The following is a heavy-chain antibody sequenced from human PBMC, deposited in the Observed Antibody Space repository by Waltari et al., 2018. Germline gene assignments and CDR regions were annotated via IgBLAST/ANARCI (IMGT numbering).Heavy chain of an antibody. Sequence: EVPLLQSGAELKEPGTTVRISCKVSGYTFSDSYIPWVQQAPGKGLRWMGLVDPEDGETIYADNFQGRVTISADTSTDTAFMELSSLRSEDTAVFYCATALGDSSSASRPFDFWGQGTMITVSS. CDR3: ATALGDSSSASRPFDF. D-gene: IGHD6-19*01. J-gene: IGHJ3*01. V-gene: IGHV1-69-2*01. CDR2: VDPEDGET. CDR1: GYTFSDSY.